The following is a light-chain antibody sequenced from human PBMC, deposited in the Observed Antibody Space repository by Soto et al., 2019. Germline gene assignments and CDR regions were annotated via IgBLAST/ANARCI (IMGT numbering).Light chain of an antibody. J-gene: IGKJ1*01. Sequence: EILMTQSPATLSVSPGERATLSCRASQSVSSNLAWYQQKPGQAPRLLIYGASTRATDIPARFSGSGSGTEFTLTISSLQSADFAVYFCQHGKTFGQGTKVDIK. CDR3: QHGKT. CDR1: QSVSSN. CDR2: GAS. V-gene: IGKV3-15*01.